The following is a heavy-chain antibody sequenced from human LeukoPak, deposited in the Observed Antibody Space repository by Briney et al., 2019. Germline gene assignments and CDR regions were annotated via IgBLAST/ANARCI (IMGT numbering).Heavy chain of an antibody. V-gene: IGHV3-23*01. CDR3: ARETYYYDSSGYYFPPGY. CDR2: ISGSGGST. Sequence: GGSLRLSCAASGFTFSSYAMSWVRQAPGKGLEWVSAISGSGGSTYYADSVKGRFTISRDNAKNSLYPQMNSLRAEDTAVYYCARETYYYDSSGYYFPPGYWGQGTLVTVSS. CDR1: GFTFSSYA. D-gene: IGHD3-22*01. J-gene: IGHJ4*02.